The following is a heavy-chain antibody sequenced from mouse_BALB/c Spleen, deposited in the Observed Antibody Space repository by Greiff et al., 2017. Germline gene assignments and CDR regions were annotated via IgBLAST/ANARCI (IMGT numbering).Heavy chain of an antibody. CDR1: GFTFSSYT. V-gene: IGHV5-6-4*01. J-gene: IGHJ4*01. CDR2: ISSGGSST. CDR3: TREGGRPTFMDD. Sequence: EVKVVESGGGLVKPGGSLKLSCAASGFTFSSYTMSWVRQTPEKGLEWVATISSGGSSTYYPDSVKGRFTISRDNAKNTLYLQMSSLKSEDTAMYYGTREGGRPTFMDDWGQGTSVTVSS.